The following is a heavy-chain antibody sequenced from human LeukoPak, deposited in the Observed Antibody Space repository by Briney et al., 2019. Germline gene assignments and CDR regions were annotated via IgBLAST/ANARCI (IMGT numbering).Heavy chain of an antibody. CDR2: ISDSGGST. CDR3: AKDLTYYYDSSGYSPDY. CDR1: GFTFSSYA. J-gene: IGHJ4*02. V-gene: IGHV3-23*01. D-gene: IGHD3-22*01. Sequence: PGGSLRLSCAASGFTFSSYATTWVRQAPGKGLEWVSSISDSGGSTSYADSVKGRFTVPRDNSKNTLYLQMNSLRAEDTAVYYCAKDLTYYYDSSGYSPDYWGQGTLVTVSS.